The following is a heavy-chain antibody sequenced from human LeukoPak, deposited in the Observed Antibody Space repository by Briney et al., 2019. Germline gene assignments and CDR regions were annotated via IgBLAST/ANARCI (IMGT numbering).Heavy chain of an antibody. D-gene: IGHD3-22*01. CDR2: INGSSGST. CDR3: AKDPSPFYYDEPLDP. J-gene: IGHJ5*02. Sequence: PVGSLRLSCEASGFTFSSYAMSWVRQAPGKGLEWVAAINGSSGSTYYADSVKGRFTISRDNSKNTLYLQMNSLRAEDTAVYYCAKDPSPFYYDEPLDPWGQGTLVTVSS. CDR1: GFTFSSYA. V-gene: IGHV3-23*01.